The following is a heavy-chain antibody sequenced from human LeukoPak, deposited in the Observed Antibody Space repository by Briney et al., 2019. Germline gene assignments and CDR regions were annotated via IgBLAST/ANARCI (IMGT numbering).Heavy chain of an antibody. J-gene: IGHJ4*02. D-gene: IGHD2-2*01. V-gene: IGHV1-18*01. Sequence: ASVKVSCKASGYTFTSYGISWVRQAPGQGLEWMGWISAYNGNTNYAQKLQGRVTMTTDTSTSTAYMELRSLRSDDTAVYYCARDRYLRYCSSTSCPPDFDYWGQGTLVTISS. CDR1: GYTFTSYG. CDR3: ARDRYLRYCSSTSCPPDFDY. CDR2: ISAYNGNT.